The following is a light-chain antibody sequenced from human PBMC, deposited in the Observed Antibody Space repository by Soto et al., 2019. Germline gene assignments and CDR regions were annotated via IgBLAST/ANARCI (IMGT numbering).Light chain of an antibody. CDR1: SSNIGSNN. V-gene: IGLV1-44*01. CDR2: SRN. J-gene: IGLJ1*01. CDR3: AAWDDSLNGHV. Sequence: QSVLTQPPSASGTPGQRVTISCSGSSSNIGSNNVNWYQQLPGTAPKLLIYSRNQRPSGVPDRFSGSRSGTSASLAISGLQSEDEADYYCAAWDDSLNGHVFGTGTKLTVL.